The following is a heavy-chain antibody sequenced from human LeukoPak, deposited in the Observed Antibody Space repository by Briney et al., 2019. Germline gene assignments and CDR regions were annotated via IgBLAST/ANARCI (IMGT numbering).Heavy chain of an antibody. Sequence: SETLSLTCTVSGGSISGGGYYWSWIRQHPGKGLEWIGYIYYSGSTYYNPSLKSRVTISVDTSKNQFSLKLSSVTAADTPVYYCAGGNGPPQEFNWFDPWGQGTLVTVSS. V-gene: IGHV4-31*03. CDR1: GGSISGGGYY. D-gene: IGHD2-8*01. CDR3: AGGNGPPQEFNWFDP. J-gene: IGHJ5*02. CDR2: IYYSGST.